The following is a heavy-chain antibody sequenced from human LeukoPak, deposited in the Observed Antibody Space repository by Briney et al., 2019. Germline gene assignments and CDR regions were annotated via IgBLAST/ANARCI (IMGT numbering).Heavy chain of an antibody. J-gene: IGHJ4*02. CDR3: ARNYD. V-gene: IGHV3-7*04. Sequence: GGSLRLSCVASGFTFSTYWMSWVRQAPGKGLEWVAHIGQDGSEKKYVGSVNGRFTISRDNAKDSLYLQMNSLRAEDTAVYYCARNYDWGQGTLVTVSS. CDR1: GFTFSTYW. CDR2: IGQDGSEK. D-gene: IGHD3-16*01.